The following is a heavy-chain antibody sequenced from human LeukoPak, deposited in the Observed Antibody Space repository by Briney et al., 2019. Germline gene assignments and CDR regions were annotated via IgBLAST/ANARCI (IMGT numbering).Heavy chain of an antibody. V-gene: IGHV3-20*04. J-gene: IGHJ4*02. Sequence: GGSLRLSCAASGFTFDDYGMSWVRQAPGKGLEWVSGIKWNGGSTGYADSVKGRFTISRDNAKNSLYLQMNSLRAEDTAVYYCAREYDYVWGSYRSVLGFDYWGQGTLVTVSS. D-gene: IGHD3-16*02. CDR1: GFTFDDYG. CDR3: AREYDYVWGSYRSVLGFDY. CDR2: IKWNGGST.